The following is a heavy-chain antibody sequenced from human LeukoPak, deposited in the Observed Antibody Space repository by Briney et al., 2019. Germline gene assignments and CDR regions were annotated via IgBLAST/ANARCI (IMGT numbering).Heavy chain of an antibody. D-gene: IGHD3-10*01. J-gene: IGHJ3*02. CDR3: ARGRGSHAFDI. Sequence: ASVKVSCKASGYTFTSYYMHWVRQAPGQGLEWMGIINPSGGSTSYAQKFQGRVTMTTDTSTSTAYMELRSLRSDDTAVYYCARGRGSHAFDIWGQGTMVSVSS. V-gene: IGHV1-46*01. CDR1: GYTFTSYY. CDR2: INPSGGST.